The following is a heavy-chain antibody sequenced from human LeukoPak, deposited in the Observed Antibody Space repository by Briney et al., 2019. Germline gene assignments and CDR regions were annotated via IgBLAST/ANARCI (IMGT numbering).Heavy chain of an antibody. D-gene: IGHD2-2*01. CDR1: GFTFSSYS. CDR3: AEVGMVRYQLRGDPLYYYYMDV. V-gene: IGHV3-21*04. J-gene: IGHJ6*03. CDR2: ISSSTSYI. Sequence: PGGSLRLSCAASGFTFSSYSMNWVRQAPGKGLEWVASISSSTSYIYYADSVKGRFTISRDNAKNSLYLQMNSLRADDTALYYCAEVGMVRYQLRGDPLYYYYMDVWGKGTTVTVSS.